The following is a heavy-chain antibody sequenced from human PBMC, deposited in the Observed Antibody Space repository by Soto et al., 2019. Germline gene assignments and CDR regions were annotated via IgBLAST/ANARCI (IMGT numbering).Heavy chain of an antibody. Sequence: ASVKVSCKASGYTFASYGSSWVRQAPGQGLEWMGWISAYNGNTNYAQKLQGRVTMTTDTSTSTAYMELRSLRSDDTAVYYCARDWGEDFDWLLPFDYWGQGTPVTAPQ. CDR3: ARDWGEDFDWLLPFDY. V-gene: IGHV1-18*01. CDR2: ISAYNGNT. J-gene: IGHJ4*02. CDR1: GYTFASYG. D-gene: IGHD3-9*01.